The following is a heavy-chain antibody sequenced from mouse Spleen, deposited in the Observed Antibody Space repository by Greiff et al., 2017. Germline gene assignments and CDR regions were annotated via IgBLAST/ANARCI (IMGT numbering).Heavy chain of an antibody. Sequence: QVQLQQSGAELVRPGTSVKVSCKASGYAFTNYLIEWVKQRPGQGLEWIGVINPGSGGTNYNEKFKGKATLTADKSSSTAYMQLSSLTSEDSAVYFCARSGYGWDYWGQGTTLTVSS. D-gene: IGHD2-2*01. V-gene: IGHV1-54*01. J-gene: IGHJ2*01. CDR2: INPGSGGT. CDR3: ARSGYGWDY. CDR1: GYAFTNYL.